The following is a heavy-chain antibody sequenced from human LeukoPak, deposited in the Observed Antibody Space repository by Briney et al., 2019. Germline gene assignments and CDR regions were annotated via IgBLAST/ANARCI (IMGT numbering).Heavy chain of an antibody. D-gene: IGHD6-19*01. Sequence: SETLSLTCAVSGGSIINSIYHWGWIRQPPGEGLEWIGSIHHTGSTYYNPSLKSRLTISVDTSNNQFSLKLRSVTPADTAVYYCARHSGLAMANYSGMDAWGQGTTVTVSS. CDR3: ARHSGLAMANYSGMDA. CDR1: GGSIINSIYH. J-gene: IGHJ6*02. V-gene: IGHV4-39*01. CDR2: IHHTGST.